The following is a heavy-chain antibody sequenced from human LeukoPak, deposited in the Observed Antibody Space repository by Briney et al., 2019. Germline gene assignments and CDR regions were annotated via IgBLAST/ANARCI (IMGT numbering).Heavy chain of an antibody. D-gene: IGHD3-16*02. CDR2: IWYDGSNK. J-gene: IGHJ4*02. Sequence: PGGSLRLSCAASGFTFSSYGMHWVRQAPGKGLEWVAVIWYDGSNKYYADSVKGRFTISRDNSKNTLYLQMNSLRAEDTAVYYCAREDYVWGSYRSGGSDWGQGTLVTVSS. CDR3: AREDYVWGSYRSGGSD. V-gene: IGHV3-33*01. CDR1: GFTFSSYG.